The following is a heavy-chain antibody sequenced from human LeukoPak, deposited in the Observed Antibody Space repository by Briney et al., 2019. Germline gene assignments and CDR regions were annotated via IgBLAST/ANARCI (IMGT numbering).Heavy chain of an antibody. V-gene: IGHV1-8*03. D-gene: IGHD6-13*01. CDR3: ARVYSSSWYYYYYYYLDV. CDR2: MNPNCGNA. Sequence: ASVKVSCKASGYTFTSYDINWVRQAPGQGHEWMGWMNPNCGNAGYAQKFQGRVTITRNTSTSTAYMELSSLRSEDTAVYYCARVYSSSWYYYYYYYLDVWGKGTTVTISS. CDR1: GYTFTSYD. J-gene: IGHJ6*03.